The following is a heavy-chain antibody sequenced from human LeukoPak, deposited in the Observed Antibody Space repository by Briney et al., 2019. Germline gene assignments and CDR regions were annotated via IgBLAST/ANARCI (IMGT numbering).Heavy chain of an antibody. CDR3: AKDRAFLWFGDL. CDR2: ISDSGGTT. CDR1: GFTFSSYA. Sequence: GGSLRLSCAASGFTFSSYAMSWVRQAPGKGLEWVSGISDSGGTTYYADSVKGRFTISRDNSKNKLYLKMKSLRAEDTAVYYCAKDRAFLWFGDLWGKGTLVTVSS. V-gene: IGHV3-23*01. D-gene: IGHD3-10*01. J-gene: IGHJ5*02.